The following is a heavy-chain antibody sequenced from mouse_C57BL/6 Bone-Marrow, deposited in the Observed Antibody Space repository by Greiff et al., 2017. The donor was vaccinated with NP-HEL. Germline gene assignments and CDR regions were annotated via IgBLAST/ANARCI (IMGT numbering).Heavy chain of an antibody. Sequence: EVQGVESGGGLVQPGGSLKLSCAASGFTFSDYYMYWVRQTPEKRLEWVAYISNGGGSTYYPDTVKGRFTISRDNAKNTLYLQMSRLKSEDTAMYYCARQGPLTVVDYWGQGTTLTVSS. CDR2: ISNGGGST. CDR3: ARQGPLTVVDY. D-gene: IGHD1-1*01. J-gene: IGHJ2*01. V-gene: IGHV5-12*01. CDR1: GFTFSDYY.